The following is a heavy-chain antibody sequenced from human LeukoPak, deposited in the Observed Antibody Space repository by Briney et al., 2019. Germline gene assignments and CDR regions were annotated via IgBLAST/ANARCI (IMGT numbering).Heavy chain of an antibody. V-gene: IGHV4-39*01. CDR2: IYYSGST. Sequence: SETLSLTCAVYGGSFSGYYWGWIRQPPGKGLEWIGSIYYSGSTYYNPSLKSRLTISADTSKNRFSLKLSSVTAADTAVYYCARYYDSSGYYYASDPIYYFDYWGQVTLVTVSS. J-gene: IGHJ4*02. CDR3: ARYYDSSGYYYASDPIYYFDY. CDR1: GGSFSGYY. D-gene: IGHD3-22*01.